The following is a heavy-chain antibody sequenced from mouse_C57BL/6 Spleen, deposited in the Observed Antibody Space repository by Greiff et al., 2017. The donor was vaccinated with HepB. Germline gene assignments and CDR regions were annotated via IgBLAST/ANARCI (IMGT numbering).Heavy chain of an antibody. CDR2: IWSGGST. V-gene: IGHV2-2*01. CDR3: ARNRGTGTLHWYFDV. CDR1: GFSLTSYG. J-gene: IGHJ1*03. Sequence: VKLVESGPGLVQPSQSLSITCTVSGFSLTSYGVHWVRQSPGKGLEWLGVIWSGGSTDYNAAFISRLSISKDNSKSQVFFKMNSLQADDTAIYYCARNRGTGTLHWYFDVWGTGTTVTVSS. D-gene: IGHD4-1*01.